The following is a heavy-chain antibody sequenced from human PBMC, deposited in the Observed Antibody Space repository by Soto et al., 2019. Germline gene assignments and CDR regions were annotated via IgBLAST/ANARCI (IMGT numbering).Heavy chain of an antibody. CDR2: ISHSGTV. CDR3: ARDYDGFDY. CDR1: RFSFTSSNW. J-gene: IGHJ4*02. Sequence: LETLSLTCDVSRFSFTSSNWWAGGRQPPGKGLEGFGIISHSGTVNDNATLRRRVTISVDKPKNQLALKLMSVTAADTAVYYCARDYDGFDYWGPGILVTVSS. D-gene: IGHD3-16*01. V-gene: IGHV4-4*02.